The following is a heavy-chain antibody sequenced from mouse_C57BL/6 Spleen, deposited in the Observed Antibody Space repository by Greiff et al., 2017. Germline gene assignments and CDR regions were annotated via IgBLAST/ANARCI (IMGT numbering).Heavy chain of an antibody. J-gene: IGHJ2*01. Sequence: EVQLQQSGPELVKPGASVKISCKASGYTFTDYYMTWVQQSHGKSLEWIGAINPNNGGTSYNQKFKGKATLTVNKSSSTAYMELRSLTSEDSAVYYCALLLRSYFDYWGQGTTLTVSS. CDR3: ALLLRSYFDY. CDR1: GYTFTDYY. V-gene: IGHV1-26*01. D-gene: IGHD1-1*01. CDR2: INPNNGGT.